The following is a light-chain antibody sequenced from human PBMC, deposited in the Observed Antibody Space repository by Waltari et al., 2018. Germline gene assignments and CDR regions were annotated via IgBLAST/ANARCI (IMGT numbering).Light chain of an antibody. CDR1: QRVANSY. Sequence: VLKQSVGTLSLSPGERTTLSCRASQRVANSYLAWYQQRPGQAPRLLIYAASSRATGIPDRFSGSVSGTDFTLTISRLEPEDSAVYYCHQYGNSARTFGQGTKVEIK. J-gene: IGKJ1*01. CDR3: HQYGNSART. V-gene: IGKV3-20*01. CDR2: AAS.